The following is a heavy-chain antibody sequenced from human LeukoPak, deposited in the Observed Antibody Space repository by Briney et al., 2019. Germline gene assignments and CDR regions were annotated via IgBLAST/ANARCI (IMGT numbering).Heavy chain of an antibody. CDR2: IYYSGST. Sequence: SETLSLTCTVSGDSISSSSYYWGWIRQPPGKGLEWIGSIYYSGSTYYNPSLKSRVTISVDTSKNQFSLKLSSVTAADTAVYYCARIAAAGTVNYWGQGTLVTVSS. CDR3: ARIAAAGTVNY. V-gene: IGHV4-39*01. J-gene: IGHJ4*02. CDR1: GDSISSSSYY. D-gene: IGHD6-13*01.